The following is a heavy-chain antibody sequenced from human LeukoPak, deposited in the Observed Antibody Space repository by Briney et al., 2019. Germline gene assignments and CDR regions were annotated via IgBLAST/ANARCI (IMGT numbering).Heavy chain of an antibody. CDR2: IYYSGST. CDR3: ARYYIAAGFDY. J-gene: IGHJ4*02. V-gene: IGHV4-59*08. Sequence: PSETLSLTCTVSGGSISSYYWSWIRQPPGKGLEWIGYIYYSGSTNYNPSLKSRVTISVDTSKNQFSLKPSSVTAADTAVYYCARYYIAAGFDYWGQGTLVTVSS. D-gene: IGHD6-25*01. CDR1: GGSISSYY.